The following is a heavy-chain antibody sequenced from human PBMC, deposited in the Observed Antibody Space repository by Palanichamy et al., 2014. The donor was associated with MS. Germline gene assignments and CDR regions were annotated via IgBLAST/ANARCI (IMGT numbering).Heavy chain of an antibody. J-gene: IGHJ6*02. Sequence: EVQLVESGGGLVQPGRSLRLSCTASGFTFGDYAMSWVRQAPGKGLEWVGFIRSKAYGGTTEYAASVKGRFTISRDDSESIAYLQMNSLKTEDTAVYYCTRSLVVVVAASGAWYYGMDVWGQGTTVTVSS. D-gene: IGHD2-15*01. CDR3: TRSLVVVVAASGAWYYGMDV. CDR2: IRSKAYGGTT. CDR1: GFTFGDYA. V-gene: IGHV3-49*04.